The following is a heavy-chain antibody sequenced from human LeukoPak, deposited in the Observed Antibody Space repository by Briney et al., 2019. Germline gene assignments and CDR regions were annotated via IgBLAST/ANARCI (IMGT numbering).Heavy chain of an antibody. CDR3: ARRDSYSSGYYYFDY. J-gene: IGHJ4*02. V-gene: IGHV4-39*01. CDR1: GGSISSSSYY. Sequence: PSETLSLTCTVSGGSISSSSYYWGWIRQPPWKGLDWIGIINYRGNTYYNPSLKSRVTISVDTSKNQFSLKLSSVTAADTAVYYCARRDSYSSGYYYFDYWGQGTLVTVSS. CDR2: INYRGNT. D-gene: IGHD3-22*01.